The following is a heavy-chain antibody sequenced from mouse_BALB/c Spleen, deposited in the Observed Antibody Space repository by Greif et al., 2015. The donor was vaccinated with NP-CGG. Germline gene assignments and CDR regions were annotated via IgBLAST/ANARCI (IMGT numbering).Heavy chain of an antibody. CDR2: IWSGGST. Sequence: QVQLQQSGPGLLQPSQSLSITCTVSGFSLTSYGVHWVRQSPGKGREWLGVIWSGGSTDYNAAFISRLSISKDNSKSQVFFKKNSLQANDTAIYYCARRGHYYGSREDAWFAYWGQGTLVTVSA. CDR3: ARRGHYYGSREDAWFAY. V-gene: IGHV2-2*02. J-gene: IGHJ3*01. CDR1: GFSLTSYG. D-gene: IGHD1-1*01.